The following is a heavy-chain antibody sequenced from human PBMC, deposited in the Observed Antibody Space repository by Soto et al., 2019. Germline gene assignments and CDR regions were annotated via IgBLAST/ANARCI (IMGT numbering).Heavy chain of an antibody. J-gene: IGHJ3*02. CDR1: GGFVSSGSYY. CDR3: ARVERGTATTVVHAFDI. CDR2: MSHSGGT. V-gene: IGHV4-61*01. Sequence: PSETLSLTCAVYGGFVSSGSYYWSWIRQPPGKGLEWIGEMSHSGGTHFNPSLKSRVTISVDTSKNQFSLKMSSVTAADTALYYCARVERGTATTVVHAFDIWGPGTMVTVSS. D-gene: IGHD1-1*01.